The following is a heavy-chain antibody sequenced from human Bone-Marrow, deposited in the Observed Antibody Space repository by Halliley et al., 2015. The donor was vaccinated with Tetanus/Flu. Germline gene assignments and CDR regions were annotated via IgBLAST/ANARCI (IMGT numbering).Heavy chain of an antibody. V-gene: IGHV4-59*01. CDR2: IYSSGDT. J-gene: IGHJ5*02. D-gene: IGHD2-21*01. CDR3: ASSGSWGGGGGFDP. Sequence: IGYIYSSGDTGYNPSLRSRVTLSVDKSKNQFSLKLGSVTAADTAIYYCASSGSWGGGGGFDPWGQGTLVTVSS.